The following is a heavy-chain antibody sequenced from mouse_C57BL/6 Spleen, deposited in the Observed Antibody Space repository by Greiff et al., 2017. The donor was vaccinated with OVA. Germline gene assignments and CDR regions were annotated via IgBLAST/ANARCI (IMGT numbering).Heavy chain of an antibody. CDR3: ARGGWYFDV. Sequence: EVKVVESEGGLVQPGSSMKLSCTASGFTFSDYYMAWVRQVPEKGLEWVANINYDGSSTYYLDSLKSRFIISRDNAKNILYLQMSSLKSEDTATYYCARGGWYFDVWGTGTTVTVSS. CDR1: GFTFSDYY. CDR2: INYDGSST. V-gene: IGHV5-16*01. J-gene: IGHJ1*03.